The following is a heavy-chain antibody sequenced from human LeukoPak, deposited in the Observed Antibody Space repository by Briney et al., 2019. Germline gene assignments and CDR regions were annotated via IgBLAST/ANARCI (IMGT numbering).Heavy chain of an antibody. J-gene: IGHJ4*02. CDR3: ARTYSGSYSVDY. CDR1: GYTFTEYA. CDR2: INTNTGNP. Sequence: ASVKVSCKASGYTFTEYALNWVRQAPGQGLEWMGWINTNTGNPTYAQGFTGRFVFSLGTSVNTAYLQINSLKAGDTAVYYCARTYSGSYSVDYWGQGTLVTVSS. V-gene: IGHV7-4-1*02. D-gene: IGHD1-26*01.